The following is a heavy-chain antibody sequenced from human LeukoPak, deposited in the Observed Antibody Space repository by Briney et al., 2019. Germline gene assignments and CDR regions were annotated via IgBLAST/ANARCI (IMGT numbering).Heavy chain of an antibody. D-gene: IGHD3-16*01. Sequence: GGSLRLSCAASGFTFIDSAIHWVRPASGKGLEWVGRIRGKGYSDPPAYAASVNGRFTISRDDSKSTAYLQMNSLKAEDTAVYSCTVPRSGGNWFDPWGPGTLVTVSS. CDR3: TVPRSGGNWFDP. CDR1: GFTFIDSA. J-gene: IGHJ5*02. V-gene: IGHV3-73*01. CDR2: IRGKGYSDPP.